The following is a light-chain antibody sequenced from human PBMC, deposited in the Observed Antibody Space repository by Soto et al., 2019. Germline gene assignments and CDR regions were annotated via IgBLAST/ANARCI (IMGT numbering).Light chain of an antibody. Sequence: QSALTQPASVSGSPGQSIAISCTGTSSDVGGYDYVSWYQQHPDKAPKLMIYEVTKRPSGVSNRFSGSKSGNTASLTISGLQHEEEAYYYCSLHDSGSTGVFGSGTKLTVL. CDR1: SSDVGGYDY. CDR3: SLHDSGSTGV. CDR2: EVT. J-gene: IGLJ1*01. V-gene: IGLV2-14*01.